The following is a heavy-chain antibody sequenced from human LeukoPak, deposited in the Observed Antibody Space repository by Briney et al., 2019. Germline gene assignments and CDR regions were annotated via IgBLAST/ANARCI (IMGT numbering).Heavy chain of an antibody. J-gene: IGHJ4*02. CDR2: ISTSGSTL. D-gene: IGHD3-22*01. V-gene: IGHV3-48*03. Sequence: GGSLRLSCAASGFTFSNYEMNWVRQAPGKGLEWVSYISTSGSTLYYADSVKGRFTISRDNGKSSLYLQMNSLRAEDTAVYYCARGVYDSTGYYQYWGQGTLVTVSS. CDR3: ARGVYDSTGYYQY. CDR1: GFTFSNYE.